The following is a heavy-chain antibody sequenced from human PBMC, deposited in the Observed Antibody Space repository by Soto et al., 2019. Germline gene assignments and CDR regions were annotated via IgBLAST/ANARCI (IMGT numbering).Heavy chain of an antibody. D-gene: IGHD6-13*01. CDR3: TTTRPGTNVFDN. Sequence: EVQLVESGRGLVEPGGSLRLSCAASGITFSNAWMNWVRKAPGKGLEYIGRIRSKTDGGTTEYAAPVEGRFTVSRDDSKNTLYLQMSGLKTEDTAVYYCTTTRPGTNVFDNWGQGTLVTVSS. CDR2: IRSKTDGGTT. CDR1: GITFSNAW. J-gene: IGHJ3*02. V-gene: IGHV3-15*01.